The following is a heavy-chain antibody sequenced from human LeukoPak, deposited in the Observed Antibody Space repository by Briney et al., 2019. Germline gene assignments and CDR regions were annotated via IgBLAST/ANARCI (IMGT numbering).Heavy chain of an antibody. D-gene: IGHD2-2*01. CDR1: GFTFSSYW. V-gene: IGHV3-7*05. CDR3: ARDQRYCSSSSCPWEPFDY. CDR2: IEQDGSEK. J-gene: IGHJ4*02. Sequence: PGGSLILSCAASGFTFSSYWMSWVRQAPGKGLEWVANIEQDGSEKYYVDSVKGRFTISRDNAKNSLYLQMNSLRAEDTAVYYCARDQRYCSSSSCPWEPFDYWGQGTLVTVSS.